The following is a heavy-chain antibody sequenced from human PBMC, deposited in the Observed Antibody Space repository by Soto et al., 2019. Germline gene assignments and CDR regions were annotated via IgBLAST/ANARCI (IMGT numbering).Heavy chain of an antibody. Sequence: QVQLVQSGAKVKKPGSSVKVSCKASGGTFSRYAISWVRQAPGQGLEWMGGIIPIFGTANYAQKFQGRVTITADESTSTAYMELSSLRSEDTAVYYCARQGAALRDYYYGMDVWGQGTTVTVSS. D-gene: IGHD6-25*01. V-gene: IGHV1-69*12. CDR3: ARQGAALRDYYYGMDV. CDR1: GGTFSRYA. J-gene: IGHJ6*02. CDR2: IIPIFGTA.